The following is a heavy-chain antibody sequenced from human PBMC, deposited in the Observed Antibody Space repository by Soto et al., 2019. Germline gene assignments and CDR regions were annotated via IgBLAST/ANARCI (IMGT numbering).Heavy chain of an antibody. Sequence: GGSLRLSCAASGFTFSSYAMSWVRQAPGKGLEWVSAISGSGGSTYYADSVKGRFTISRDNSKNTLYLQMNSLRAEDTAVYYCAKANSAIVVVVAATPSWYFDLWGRGTLVTVSS. CDR1: GFTFSSYA. CDR3: AKANSAIVVVVAATPSWYFDL. V-gene: IGHV3-23*01. D-gene: IGHD2-15*01. J-gene: IGHJ2*01. CDR2: ISGSGGST.